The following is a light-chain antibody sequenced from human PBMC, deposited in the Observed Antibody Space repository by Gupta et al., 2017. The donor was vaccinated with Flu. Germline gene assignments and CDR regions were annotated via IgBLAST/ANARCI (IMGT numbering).Light chain of an antibody. Sequence: DVVMTQSPLSLPVTLGQPASISCRSSQGLVYSDGNTYLYWFHQRPCQSPRRLIYQVSQRDSGVRDRLSGCEPGTDFTLKMSRVVAEDVGIYSCSQGEHYGRAFGQGTKVEVK. CDR2: QVS. J-gene: IGKJ1*01. CDR3: SQGEHYGRA. CDR1: QGLVYSDGNTY. V-gene: IGKV2-30*01.